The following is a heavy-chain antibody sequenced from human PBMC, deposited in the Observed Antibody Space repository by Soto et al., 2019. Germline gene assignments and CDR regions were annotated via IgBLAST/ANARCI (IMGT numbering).Heavy chain of an antibody. D-gene: IGHD2-2*02. CDR1: AHTFTNYD. V-gene: IGHV1-18*04. Sequence: ASVKVSCKSSAHTFTNYDINWVRQAPGQGLEWTGWISAYNGNTNYAQKLQGRVTMTTDTSTSTAYMELRSLRSDDTAVYYCARDPCSTSCYNDYWGQGTLVTVSS. J-gene: IGHJ4*02. CDR3: ARDPCSTSCYNDY. CDR2: ISAYNGNT.